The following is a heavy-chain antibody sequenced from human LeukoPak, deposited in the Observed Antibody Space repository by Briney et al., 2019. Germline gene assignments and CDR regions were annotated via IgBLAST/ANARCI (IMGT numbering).Heavy chain of an antibody. CDR2: ISSSSSYI. CDR1: GFTFSSYS. CDR3: ARSTAESYDFWSARPGRPGGLSDY. J-gene: IGHJ4*02. D-gene: IGHD3-3*01. V-gene: IGHV3-21*01. Sequence: GGSLRLSCAASGFTFSSYSMNWVRQAPGKGLEWVSYISSSSSYIYYADSVKGRFTISRDNAKNSLYLQMNSLRAEDTAVYYCARSTAESYDFWSARPGRPGGLSDYWGQGTLVTVSS.